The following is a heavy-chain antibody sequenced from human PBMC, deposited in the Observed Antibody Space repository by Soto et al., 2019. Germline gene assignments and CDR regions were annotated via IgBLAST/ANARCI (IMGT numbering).Heavy chain of an antibody. V-gene: IGHV1-46*01. CDR1: GYTFTSYY. D-gene: IGHD6-13*01. Sequence: ASVKVSCKASGYTFTSYYMHWVRQAPGQGLEWMGIINPSGGSTSYAQKFQGRVTMTRDTSTSTVYMELSRLRSDDTAVYYCARDRGSSWYGSTLWFDPWGQGTLVTVSS. J-gene: IGHJ5*02. CDR2: INPSGGST. CDR3: ARDRGSSWYGSTLWFDP.